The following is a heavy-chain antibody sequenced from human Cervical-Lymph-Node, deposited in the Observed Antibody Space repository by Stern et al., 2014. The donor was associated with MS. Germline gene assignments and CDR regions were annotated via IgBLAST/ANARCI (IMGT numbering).Heavy chain of an antibody. Sequence: QLQLQESGPGLVKPSQTLSLTCTVSGASISTVGYYWSWIRQHPGKGLEWIAYISSIGSTYYHPSLKSRVSISADTSKNQFSLNLTSVTAADTALYYCARSDRLWGSFDYWGQGTLVAVSS. D-gene: IGHD3-16*01. CDR3: ARSDRLWGSFDY. CDR2: ISSIGST. CDR1: GASISTVGYY. V-gene: IGHV4-31*03. J-gene: IGHJ4*02.